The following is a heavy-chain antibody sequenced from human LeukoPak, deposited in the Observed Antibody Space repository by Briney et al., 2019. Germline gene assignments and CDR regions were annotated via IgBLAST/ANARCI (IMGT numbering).Heavy chain of an antibody. V-gene: IGHV3-53*04. Sequence: GGSLRLSCAASGFTVSSNYMSWVRQAPGEGLEWVSVIYSGGSTYYADSVKGRFTISRHNSKNTLYLQMNSLRAEDTAVYYCARYNGDYFDYWGQGTLVTVSS. CDR1: GFTVSSNY. CDR2: IYSGGST. J-gene: IGHJ4*02. D-gene: IGHD1-1*01. CDR3: ARYNGDYFDY.